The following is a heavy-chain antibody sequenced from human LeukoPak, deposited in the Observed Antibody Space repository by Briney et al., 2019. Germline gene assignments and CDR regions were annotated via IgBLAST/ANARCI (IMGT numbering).Heavy chain of an antibody. CDR1: GGSISSYY. CDR3: ARDRAGYGSGSHRWFDP. J-gene: IGHJ5*02. D-gene: IGHD3-10*01. V-gene: IGHV4-4*07. Sequence: SETLSLTCTVSGGSISSYYWSWIRQPAGKGLEWIGRIYTSGSTNYNPSLKSRVTMSVDTSKNQFSLKLSSVTAADTAVYYCARDRAGYGSGSHRWFDPWGQGTLVTVSS. CDR2: IYTSGST.